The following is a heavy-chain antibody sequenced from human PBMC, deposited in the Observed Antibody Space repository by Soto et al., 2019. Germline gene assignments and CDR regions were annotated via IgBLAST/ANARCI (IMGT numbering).Heavy chain of an antibody. V-gene: IGHV3-66*01. J-gene: IGHJ6*03. D-gene: IGHD3-3*01. Sequence: GGSLRLSCAASGFTVSSNYMSWVRQAPGKGLEWVSVIYSGGSTYYADSVKGRFTISRDNSKNTLYLQMNSLRAEDTAVYYCASALRFLEWLLAPWHYYMDGRGKRTTVTGSS. CDR3: ASALRFLEWLLAPWHYYMDG. CDR1: GFTVSSNY. CDR2: IYSGGST.